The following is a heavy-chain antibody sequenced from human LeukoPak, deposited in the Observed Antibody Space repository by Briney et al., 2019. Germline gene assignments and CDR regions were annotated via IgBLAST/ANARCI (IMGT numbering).Heavy chain of an antibody. CDR2: ISSSSSYI. V-gene: IGHV3-21*01. J-gene: IGHJ6*03. D-gene: IGHD3/OR15-3a*01. Sequence: GGSLRLSCAASGFTFSSYSMNWVRQAPGKGLEWVSSISSSSSYIYYADSVKGRFTISRDNAKNSLYLQMNSLRAEDTAVYYCARDKGNYDFVRRKNYYMDVWGKGTTVTITS. CDR1: GFTFSSYS. CDR3: ARDKGNYDFVRRKNYYMDV.